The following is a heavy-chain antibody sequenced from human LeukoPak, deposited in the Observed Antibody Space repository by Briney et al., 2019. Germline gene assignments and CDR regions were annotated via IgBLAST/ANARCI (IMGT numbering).Heavy chain of an antibody. CDR2: VKSKNDGGTI. V-gene: IGHV3-15*01. CDR1: GITFNEIW. CDR3: TTPDSRGSGSKWSLNP. Sequence: PGGSLRLSCAASGITFNEIWMTWVRQVPGKGLEWVGRVKSKNDGGTIDYAAAVKDRFIISRDDSKNMLYLQMNSLKTEDTAMYYCTTPDSRGSGSKWSLNPWGQGTPVTVSS. D-gene: IGHD3-22*01. J-gene: IGHJ5*02.